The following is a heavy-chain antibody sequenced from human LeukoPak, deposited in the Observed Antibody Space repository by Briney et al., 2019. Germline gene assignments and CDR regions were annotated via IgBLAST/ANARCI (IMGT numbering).Heavy chain of an antibody. D-gene: IGHD3-3*01. V-gene: IGHV1-69*04. J-gene: IGHJ4*02. CDR1: GGTFSSYA. Sequence: GASVKVSCKASGGTFSSYAISWVRQAPGQGLEWMGRIIPILGIANYAQKFQGRVTITADKSTSTAYMELSSLRSEDTAVYYCARAGTPVLEWLTHWGQGTLVAVSS. CDR2: IIPILGIA. CDR3: ARAGTPVLEWLTH.